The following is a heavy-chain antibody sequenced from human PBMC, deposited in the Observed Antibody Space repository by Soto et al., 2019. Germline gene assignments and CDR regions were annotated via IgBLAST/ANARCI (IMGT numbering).Heavy chain of an antibody. CDR3: ASGIQLWPLVNYYGMDV. CDR2: IIPISGTT. Sequence: GASVKVSCKASGDVFRSYGINWVRQAPGQGLEWMGGIIPISGTTNYAQKFQGRVAITADESTDTVYMELSSLRSEDTAVYYCASGIQLWPLVNYYGMDVWGQGTTVTVSS. D-gene: IGHD5-18*01. J-gene: IGHJ6*02. V-gene: IGHV1-69*13. CDR1: GDVFRSYG.